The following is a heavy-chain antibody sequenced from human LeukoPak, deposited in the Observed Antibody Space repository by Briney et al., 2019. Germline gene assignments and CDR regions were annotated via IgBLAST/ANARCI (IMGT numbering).Heavy chain of an antibody. J-gene: IGHJ4*02. Sequence: PSETLSLTCTVSGGSISSYYWSWIRQPPGKGLEWIGYIYYSGSTNYNPSLKSRVTISVDTSKNQFSLKLSSVTAADTAVYYCARHRFESSGWYLYYFDYWGQGTLVTVSS. CDR1: GGSISSYY. CDR2: IYYSGST. V-gene: IGHV4-59*08. D-gene: IGHD6-19*01. CDR3: ARHRFESSGWYLYYFDY.